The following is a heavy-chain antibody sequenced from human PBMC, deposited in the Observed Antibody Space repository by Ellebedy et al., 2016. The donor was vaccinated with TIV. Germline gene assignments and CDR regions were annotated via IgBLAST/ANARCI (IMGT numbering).Heavy chain of an antibody. CDR2: ISSSSSYI. J-gene: IGHJ4*02. CDR1: GFTFSSYN. CDR3: ARVLPDY. D-gene: IGHD2-15*01. V-gene: IGHV3-21*01. Sequence: GESLKISCTASGFTFSSYNMNWVRQAPGKGLEWVSFISSSSSYIYYADSVKGRFTISRDNAKNSLYLQMNSLRAEDTAVYYCARVLPDYWGQGTLVTVSS.